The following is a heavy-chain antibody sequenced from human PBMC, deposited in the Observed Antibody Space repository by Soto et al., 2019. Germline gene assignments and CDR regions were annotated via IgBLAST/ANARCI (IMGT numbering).Heavy chain of an antibody. Sequence: APGQSLEWMGRINAGNGNTQYSQNFQGRVTFTSDPSASTAIMELTNLRFEDRAMYYCASDYGSNWRLWGQGTLVSVSS. J-gene: IGHJ4*02. CDR2: INAGNGNT. CDR3: ASDYGSNWRL. V-gene: IGHV1-3*01. D-gene: IGHD6-19*01.